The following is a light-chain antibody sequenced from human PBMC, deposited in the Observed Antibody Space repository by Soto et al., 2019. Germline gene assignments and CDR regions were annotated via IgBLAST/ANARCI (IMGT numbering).Light chain of an antibody. J-gene: IGKJ4*01. V-gene: IGKV1-9*01. CDR3: HQLNNYPST. CDR1: QDISSY. Sequence: IQLTQSPSSLSASVGERVTITCRASQDISSYLGWYQQKPGKAPKLLIYAASTLQSGVPSRFSGSGSGTDFTLTINSLQPEDFATYFCHQLNNYPSTFGGGTKVEIK. CDR2: AAS.